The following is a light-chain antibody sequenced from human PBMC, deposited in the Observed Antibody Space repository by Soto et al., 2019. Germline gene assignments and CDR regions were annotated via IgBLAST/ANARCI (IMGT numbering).Light chain of an antibody. Sequence: QSALTQPPSVSGSPGQSVTISCTGISSDIGSYNRVSWYQQPPGTAPKLMIYEVNNRPSGVSDRFSGSTSGNTASLTISGLQAEDEADYYCSLYTSISPYVFGTGTKVTVL. CDR2: EVN. V-gene: IGLV2-18*01. J-gene: IGLJ1*01. CDR1: SSDIGSYNR. CDR3: SLYTSISPYV.